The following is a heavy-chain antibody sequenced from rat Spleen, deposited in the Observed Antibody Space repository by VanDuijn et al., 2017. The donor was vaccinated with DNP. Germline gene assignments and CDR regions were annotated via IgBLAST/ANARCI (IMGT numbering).Heavy chain of an antibody. J-gene: IGHJ4*01. CDR1: GFTFSDYY. CDR3: ATFEERDA. Sequence: EVQLVESGGGLVQPGRSLKLSCAASGFTFSDYYMAWVRQAPMKGLEWVAYIHYDGGSTYYGDSVKGRFTISRDNAKSTLYLQMNSLRSEDMATYYCATFEERDAWGQGTSVTVSA. CDR2: IHYDGGST. V-gene: IGHV5-22*01. D-gene: IGHD4-2*01.